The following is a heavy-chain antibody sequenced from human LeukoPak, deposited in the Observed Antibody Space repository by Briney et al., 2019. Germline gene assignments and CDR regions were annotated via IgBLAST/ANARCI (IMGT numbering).Heavy chain of an antibody. Sequence: GGSLRLSCAASGFTFSSYEMNWVRQAPGKGLEWVSYISSSGSTIYYADSVKGRFTISRDNAKNSVSLQMNSLTDEDTAVYYCARGPLGWSDYWGQGILVTVSS. CDR1: GFTFSSYE. J-gene: IGHJ4*02. V-gene: IGHV3-48*03. D-gene: IGHD1-26*01. CDR2: ISSSGSTI. CDR3: ARGPLGWSDY.